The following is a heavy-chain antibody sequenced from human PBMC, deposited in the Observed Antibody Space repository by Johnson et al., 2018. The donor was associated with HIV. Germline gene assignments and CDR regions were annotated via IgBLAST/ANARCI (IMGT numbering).Heavy chain of an antibody. Sequence: QVQLVESGGGVVQPGRSLRLSCAASKFTFSSYAMHWVRQAPGKGLEWVAIISYDGINKYYADSVKGRFTISRDNSNNTLYLQMNSLRADDTAVYHCANRDGNGFDIWGQGTMVTVSS. CDR1: KFTFSSYA. D-gene: IGHD3-10*01. CDR2: ISYDGINK. CDR3: ANRDGNGFDI. J-gene: IGHJ3*02. V-gene: IGHV3-30*04.